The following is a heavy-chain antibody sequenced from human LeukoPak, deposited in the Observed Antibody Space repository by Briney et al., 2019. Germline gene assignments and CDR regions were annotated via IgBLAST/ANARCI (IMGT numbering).Heavy chain of an antibody. J-gene: IGHJ4*02. D-gene: IGHD6-19*01. CDR1: GFTFSSYG. V-gene: IGHV3-30*03. CDR3: ARVGGYGSGWYPFDY. Sequence: GGSLRLSCAASGFTFSSYGMHWVRQAPGKGLEWVAVISYDGSNKYYADSVKGRSTISRDNSKNTLYLRMNSLRAEDTAVYYCARVGGYGSGWYPFDYWGQGTLVTVSS. CDR2: ISYDGSNK.